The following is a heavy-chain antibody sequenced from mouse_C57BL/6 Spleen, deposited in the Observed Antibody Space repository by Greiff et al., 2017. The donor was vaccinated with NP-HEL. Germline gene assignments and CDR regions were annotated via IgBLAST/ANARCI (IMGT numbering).Heavy chain of an antibody. D-gene: IGHD1-1*01. CDR1: GYAFTNYL. J-gene: IGHJ3*01. Sequence: VQRVESGAELVRPGTSVKVSCKASGYAFTNYLIEWVKQRPGQGLEWIGVINPGSGGTNYNEKFKGKATLTADKSSSTAYMQLSSLTSEDSAVYFCARENGSSFFAYWGQGTLVTVSA. CDR2: INPGSGGT. V-gene: IGHV1-54*01. CDR3: ARENGSSFFAY.